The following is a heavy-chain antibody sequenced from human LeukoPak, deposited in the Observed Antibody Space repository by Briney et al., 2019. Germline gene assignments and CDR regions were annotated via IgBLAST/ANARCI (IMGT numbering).Heavy chain of an antibody. V-gene: IGHV3-23*01. CDR1: GFTFSSYA. Sequence: PGGSLRLSCAASGFTFSSYAMSWVRQAPGKGLEWVSSINGSGGSTYYADSVKGRFTISRDNSKNTLYLQMNSLRAEDTAVYYCAKGLSSGWNLKGSDYWGQGTLVTVSS. D-gene: IGHD6-19*01. CDR2: INGSGGST. J-gene: IGHJ4*02. CDR3: AKGLSSGWNLKGSDY.